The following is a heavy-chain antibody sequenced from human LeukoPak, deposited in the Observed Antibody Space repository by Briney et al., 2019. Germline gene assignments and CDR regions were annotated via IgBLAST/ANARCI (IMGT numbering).Heavy chain of an antibody. CDR1: GFTFSLYA. CDR2: INDDSSDI. D-gene: IGHD2-2*01. V-gene: IGHV3-21*05. Sequence: KTGGSLRLSCAASGFTFSLYAMNWVPQAPGKGLEWVSYINDDSSDIHYADSVKGRFTISRDNARNTLYLQLSSLRAEDTAVYYCARDTFQPGLIDSWGQGTLVTVSS. CDR3: ARDTFQPGLIDS. J-gene: IGHJ4*02.